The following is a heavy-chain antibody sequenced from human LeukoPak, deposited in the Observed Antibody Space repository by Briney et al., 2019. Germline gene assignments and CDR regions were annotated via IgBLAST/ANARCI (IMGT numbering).Heavy chain of an antibody. CDR3: ARAQWRTYSYYYMDV. CDR1: GFTFINYA. D-gene: IGHD6-19*01. J-gene: IGHJ6*03. V-gene: IGHV3-53*01. Sequence: GGSLRLSCTASGFTFINYAMYWVRQAPRKGLEWISVIYSGGSTYYADSVKGRFTISRDDSKNTLYLQMNSLRAEDTAIYYCARAQWRTYSYYYMDVWGKGTTVTVSS. CDR2: IYSGGST.